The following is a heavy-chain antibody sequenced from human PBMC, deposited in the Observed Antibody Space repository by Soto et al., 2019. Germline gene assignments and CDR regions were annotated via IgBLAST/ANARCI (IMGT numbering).Heavy chain of an antibody. CDR3: SRQCRGVTCHWFVP. V-gene: IGHV4-39*01. CDR1: GGFIRSSRDY. J-gene: IGHJ5*02. CDR2: IFYSGST. Sequence: SETLSLTCTVSGGFIRSSRDYWGWIRQPPGKGLEWIGSIFYSGSTYYNPSLKSRVTISVDTSKNQFSLTLTSVTAADTAVYYCSRQCRGVTCHWFVPLGQGTLVTV. D-gene: IGHD2-15*01.